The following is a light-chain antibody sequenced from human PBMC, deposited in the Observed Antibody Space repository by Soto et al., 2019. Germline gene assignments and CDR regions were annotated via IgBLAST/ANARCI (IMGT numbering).Light chain of an antibody. CDR3: QQYNNWPIT. CDR2: GAS. Sequence: IVFTQSPGTLSFSPGERDTLSFRASQSVSSSYLAWYQQKPGQAPRLLIYGASTRATGLPARFSGSGSGTQFTLTISSLQSEDFAVYYCQQYNNWPITFGQGTRLEIK. CDR1: QSVSSSY. V-gene: IGKV3-15*01. J-gene: IGKJ5*01.